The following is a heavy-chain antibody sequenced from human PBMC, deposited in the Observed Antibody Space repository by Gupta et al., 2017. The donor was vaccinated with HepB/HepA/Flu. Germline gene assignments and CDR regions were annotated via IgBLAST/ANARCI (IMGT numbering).Heavy chain of an antibody. CDR1: GFTFSTYW. V-gene: IGHV3-7*04. Sequence: EVQLVESGGGLVQPGGSLRLSCAASGFTFSTYWMSWVRQAPGKGLEWVANRKQDGSEKYYGDAVKGRFTISRDNAKNSLYLQMNSLRADDTAVYYCARGPRGVVIHFDYGGQGTLVTVSS. CDR2: RKQDGSEK. CDR3: ARGPRGVVIHFDY. J-gene: IGHJ4*02. D-gene: IGHD3-3*01.